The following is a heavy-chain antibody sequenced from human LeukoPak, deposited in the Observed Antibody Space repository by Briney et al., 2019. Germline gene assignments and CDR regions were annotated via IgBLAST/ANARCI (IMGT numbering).Heavy chain of an antibody. CDR1: GFTFSSYG. J-gene: IGHJ6*04. CDR3: VLGGLYVVVTVEKYYYGMDV. Sequence: GGSLRLSCAASGFTFSSYGMHWVRQAPGKGLEWVAAISYDGSNKYYADSVKGRFTISRDNAKNSLYLQMNSLRAEDTAVYYCVLGGLYVVVTVEKYYYGMDVGGKGTTVTVSS. D-gene: IGHD2-21*02. CDR2: ISYDGSNK. V-gene: IGHV3-30*03.